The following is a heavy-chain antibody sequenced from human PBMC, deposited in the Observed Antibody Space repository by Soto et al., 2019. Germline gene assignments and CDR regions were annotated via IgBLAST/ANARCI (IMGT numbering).Heavy chain of an antibody. CDR1: GYSFTSYW. CDR2: IYPGDSDT. D-gene: IGHD3-22*01. J-gene: IGHJ4*02. V-gene: IGHV5-51*01. Sequence: PGESLKISCKGSGYSFTSYWIGWVRQMPGKGLEWMGIIYPGDSDTRYSPSFQGQVTISADKSISTAYLQWSSLKASDTAMYYCARHPPYYYDSSGYSDYWGQGTLVTVSS. CDR3: ARHPPYYYDSSGYSDY.